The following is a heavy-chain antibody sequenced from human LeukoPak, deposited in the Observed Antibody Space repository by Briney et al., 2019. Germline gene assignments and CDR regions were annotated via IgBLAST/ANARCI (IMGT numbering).Heavy chain of an antibody. CDR2: IYHSGST. D-gene: IGHD4-17*01. CDR3: ARLAPDYGDYVGYYYGMDV. J-gene: IGHJ6*02. Sequence: PSGTLSLTCAVSGGSISSSNWWSWVRQPPGKGLEWIGEIYHSGSTNYNPSLKSRVTISVDKSKNQFSLKLSSVTAADTAVYYCARLAPDYGDYVGYYYGMDVWGQGTTVTVSS. CDR1: GGSISSSNW. V-gene: IGHV4-4*02.